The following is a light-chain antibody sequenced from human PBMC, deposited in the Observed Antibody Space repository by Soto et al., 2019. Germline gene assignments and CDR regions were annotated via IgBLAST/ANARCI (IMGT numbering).Light chain of an antibody. CDR3: QQRSTLWT. Sequence: EIVLTQSPATLSLSPGERATLSCRASQRFGSYLAWYQQKAGQAPRLLIYDASNRATGTPPRFSGSGSGTDFTLTISSLEPEDFAVYYCQQRSTLWTFGQGTKVEI. J-gene: IGKJ1*01. CDR1: QRFGSY. CDR2: DAS. V-gene: IGKV3-11*01.